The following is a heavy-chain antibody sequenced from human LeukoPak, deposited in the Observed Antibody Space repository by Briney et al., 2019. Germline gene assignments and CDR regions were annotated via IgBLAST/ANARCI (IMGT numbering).Heavy chain of an antibody. CDR3: ARDVVRGFWSGYRLGSPFDY. Sequence: PGGSLRLSCAVSGIIFRNYWMSRVRQAPGKGLEWVSSISSSSSYIYYADSVKGRFTISRDNAKNSLYLQMNSLRAEDTAVYYCARDVVRGFWSGYRLGSPFDYWGQGTLVTVSS. CDR2: ISSSSSYI. D-gene: IGHD3-3*01. CDR1: GIIFRNYW. V-gene: IGHV3-21*01. J-gene: IGHJ4*02.